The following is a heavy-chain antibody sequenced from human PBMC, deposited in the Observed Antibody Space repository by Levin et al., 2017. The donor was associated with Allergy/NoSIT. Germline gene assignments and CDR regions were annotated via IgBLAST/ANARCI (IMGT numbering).Heavy chain of an antibody. D-gene: IGHD2-8*01. CDR1: GFSFNNAW. CDR2: IRGQSDGGTT. Sequence: GESLKISCATSGFSFNNAWMTWVRQGPGKGLEWVGRIRGQSDGGTTDYAAPVKGRFTISRDDSKATVYLQMNSLSADDTGIYYCATSNLATWGQGTLVTVSS. V-gene: IGHV3-15*01. CDR3: ATSNLAT. J-gene: IGHJ5*02.